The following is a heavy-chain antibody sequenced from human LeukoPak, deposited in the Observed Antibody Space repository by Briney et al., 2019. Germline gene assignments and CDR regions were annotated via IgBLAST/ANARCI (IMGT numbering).Heavy chain of an antibody. Sequence: GGSLRLSCAASGFTFSSYAMSWVRQAPGKGLEWVSAISGSGGSTYYADSVKGRFTISRDNPENTLYLQMNSLRAEDTAVYYCAKDLSGDYFHYFDYWGQGTLVTVSS. J-gene: IGHJ4*02. D-gene: IGHD4-17*01. CDR3: AKDLSGDYFHYFDY. CDR1: GFTFSSYA. CDR2: ISGSGGST. V-gene: IGHV3-23*01.